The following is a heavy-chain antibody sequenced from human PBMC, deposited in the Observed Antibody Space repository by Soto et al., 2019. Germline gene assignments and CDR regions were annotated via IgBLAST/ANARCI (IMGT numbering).Heavy chain of an antibody. D-gene: IGHD2-2*01. CDR3: ARGHHIVVVPAAIGY. CDR2: ISSSSSTI. J-gene: IGHJ4*02. Sequence: GGSLRLSCAASGFTFSSYSMNWVRQAPGKGLEWVSYISSSSSTIYYADSVKGRFTISRDNAKNSLYLQMNSLRAEDTAVYYCARGHHIVVVPAAIGYWGQGTLVTVSS. CDR1: GFTFSSYS. V-gene: IGHV3-48*01.